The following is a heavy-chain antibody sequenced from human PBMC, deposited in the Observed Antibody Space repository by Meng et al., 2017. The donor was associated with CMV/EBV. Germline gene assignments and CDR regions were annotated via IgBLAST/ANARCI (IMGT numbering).Heavy chain of an antibody. J-gene: IGHJ6*02. V-gene: IGHV1-8*03. CDR1: GYTFTSYD. CDR3: SRGKRYYDFWSGYYNDYGMDV. D-gene: IGHD3-3*01. CDR2: MNPNSGNT. Sequence: ASVQVSCKASGYTFTSYDINWVRQATGQGLEWMGWMNPNSGNTGYAQKFQGRVTITRNTSIGTAYMELSSLRSEDTAVYYWSRGKRYYDFWSGYYNDYGMDVWGQGTTVTVSS.